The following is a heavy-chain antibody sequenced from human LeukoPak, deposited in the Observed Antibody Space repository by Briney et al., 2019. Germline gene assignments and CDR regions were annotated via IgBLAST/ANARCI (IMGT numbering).Heavy chain of an antibody. CDR2: ISSDGSST. J-gene: IGHJ4*02. Sequence: GGSLRLSCAASGFTFSSYWMHWVRQAPGKGLVWVSRISSDGSSTTYADSVKGRFTISRDNAKNTLYLQMNSLYYCAGGYSGSYRVDYWGQGTLVTVSS. CDR1: GFTFSSYW. CDR3: YRVDY. D-gene: IGHD1-26*01. V-gene: IGHV3-74*01.